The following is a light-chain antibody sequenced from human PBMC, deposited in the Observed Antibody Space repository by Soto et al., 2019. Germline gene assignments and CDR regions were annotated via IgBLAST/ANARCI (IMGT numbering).Light chain of an antibody. CDR3: QQYHWAPDT. J-gene: IGKJ5*01. V-gene: IGKV3-20*01. CDR2: GAS. Sequence: EIVVTQSQGTLSLSPGERATLSCRASQIVGGDTLAWFQQRPGQAPRLVIYGASNRAAGIPDRFSGSGSGTDFTLSVSRLEPEDFAMYYCQQYHWAPDTFGQGTRLEIK. CDR1: QIVGGDT.